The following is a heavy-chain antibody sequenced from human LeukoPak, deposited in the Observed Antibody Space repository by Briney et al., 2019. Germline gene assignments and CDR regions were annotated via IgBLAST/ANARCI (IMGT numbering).Heavy chain of an antibody. Sequence: SETLSLTCTVSGDSISSGDYYWSWIRQPAGKGLEWIGRISSSGSTNYNPSLKSRVTISVDTSKNQFSLKLSSVTAADTAVYFCARGPYSYDSSGASDIWGQGTMVTVSS. CDR2: ISSSGST. CDR1: GDSISSGDYY. J-gene: IGHJ3*02. CDR3: ARGPYSYDSSGASDI. D-gene: IGHD3-22*01. V-gene: IGHV4-61*02.